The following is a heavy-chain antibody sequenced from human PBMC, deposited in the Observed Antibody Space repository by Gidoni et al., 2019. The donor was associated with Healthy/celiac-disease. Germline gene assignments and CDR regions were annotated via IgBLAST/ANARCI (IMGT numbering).Heavy chain of an antibody. CDR3: ARDSRLAGTGPFDY. CDR1: GFNFSSYG. V-gene: IGHV3-33*01. CDR2: IWYDGGNK. Sequence: QVQLVESGGGVVQPGRSLRLSCAASGFNFSSYGMHWVRQAPGKGLEWVAVIWYDGGNKFYADSVKGRFTISRDNSKNTLYLQMNSLRAEDTAVYYCARDSRLAGTGPFDYWGQGTLVTVSS. J-gene: IGHJ4*02. D-gene: IGHD6-19*01.